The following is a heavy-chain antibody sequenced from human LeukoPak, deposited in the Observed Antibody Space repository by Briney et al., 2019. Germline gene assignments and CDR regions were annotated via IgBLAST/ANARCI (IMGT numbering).Heavy chain of an antibody. CDR3: AKDKYNFWSGSNYYYMDV. J-gene: IGHJ6*03. V-gene: IGHV3-23*01. CDR1: AITFSTYA. D-gene: IGHD3-3*01. Sequence: GGSLRLSSAASAITFSTYAMSWVRQAPGKGLECVSVISGGAGSTYYADSVKGRFTISRDNSKNTLYLQMNSLRAEDTAVYYCAKDKYNFWSGSNYYYMDVWGKGTTVTVSS. CDR2: ISGGAGST.